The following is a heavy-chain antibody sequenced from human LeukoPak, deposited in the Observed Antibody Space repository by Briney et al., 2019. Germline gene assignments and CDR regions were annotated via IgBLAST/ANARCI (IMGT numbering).Heavy chain of an antibody. V-gene: IGHV3-23*01. CDR1: GTTFSNYA. CDR2: VSGSGDRT. D-gene: IGHD3-3*01. J-gene: IGHJ6*02. CDR3: ATYRFGYGMDV. Sequence: GGSLRLSCAASGTTFSNYAMTWVRQAPGKGLEWVSSVSGSGDRTYYAESVKGRFTISRDNAENTAYLQMNSLRAKDTAVYYCATYRFGYGMDVWGQGTTVTVSS.